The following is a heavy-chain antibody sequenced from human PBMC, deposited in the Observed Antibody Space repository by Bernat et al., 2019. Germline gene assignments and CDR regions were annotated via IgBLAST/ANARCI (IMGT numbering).Heavy chain of an antibody. D-gene: IGHD3-3*01. J-gene: IGHJ4*02. Sequence: QVQLVESGGGVVQPGRSLRLSCAASGFTFSSYGMHWVRQAPGKGLEWVAVISYDGSNKYCADAVKGRFTISRDNSKNTLYLQMNSLRAEDTAVYYCAKDPRTARFLEWLFPLDYWGQGTLVTVSS. CDR1: GFTFSSYG. CDR2: ISYDGSNK. CDR3: AKDPRTARFLEWLFPLDY. V-gene: IGHV3-30*18.